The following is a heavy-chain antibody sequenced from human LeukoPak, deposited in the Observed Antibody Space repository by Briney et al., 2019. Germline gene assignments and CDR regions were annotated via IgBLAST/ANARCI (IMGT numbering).Heavy chain of an antibody. V-gene: IGHV1-2*02. CDR1: GYTFTGYY. D-gene: IGHD3-22*01. CDR3: ARADYYDSSGYQRGGLYAFDI. CDR2: INPNSGGT. J-gene: IGHJ3*02. Sequence: AASVKVSCKASGYTFTGYYKHWVRQAPGQGLEWMGWINPNSGGTNYAQKFQGRVTMTRDTSISTAYMELSRLRSDDTAVYYCARADYYDSSGYQRGGLYAFDIWGQGTMVTVSS.